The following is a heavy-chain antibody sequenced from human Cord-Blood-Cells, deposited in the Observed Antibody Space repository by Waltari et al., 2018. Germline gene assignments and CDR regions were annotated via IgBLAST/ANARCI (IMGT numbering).Heavy chain of an antibody. Sequence: QVQLVQPGAEVKKPGSSVMLSCRASGDTFSGSAITWVRKAPGQGLEWMGGIIPIFGTANYAQKFQGRVTITADESTSTAYMELSSLRSEDTAVYYCASYFEGLYYFDYWGQGTLVTVSS. CDR2: IIPIFGTA. CDR3: ASYFEGLYYFDY. J-gene: IGHJ4*02. V-gene: IGHV1-69*01. CDR1: GDTFSGSA. D-gene: IGHD3-9*01.